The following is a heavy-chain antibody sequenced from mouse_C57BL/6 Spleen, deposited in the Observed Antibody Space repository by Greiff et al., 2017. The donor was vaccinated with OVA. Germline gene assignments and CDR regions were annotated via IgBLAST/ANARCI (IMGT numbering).Heavy chain of an antibody. CDR1: GYTFTSYW. D-gene: IGHD1-1*01. CDR2: IYPGNSAT. J-gene: IGHJ4*01. Sequence: VQLKESGTVLARPGASVKMSCKTSGYTFTSYWMHWVKQRPGQGLEWIGAIYPGNSATSYNQKLKGKAKLTAVTSASTAYMELISLTNDDSAVYYCTREGYGSSPYYAMDYWGQGTSVTVSS. CDR3: TREGYGSSPYYAMDY. V-gene: IGHV1-5*01.